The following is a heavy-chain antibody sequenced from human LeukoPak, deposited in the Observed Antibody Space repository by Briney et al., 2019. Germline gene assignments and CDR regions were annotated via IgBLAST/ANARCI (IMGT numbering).Heavy chain of an antibody. CDR2: ISSNGGTI. J-gene: IGHJ4*02. D-gene: IGHD1-14*01. V-gene: IGHV3-48*03. CDR1: GFPFSSFE. CDR3: ARDFGIVDNRFDY. Sequence: QPGGSLRLSCAASGFPFSSFEMNWVRQAPGQGLEWISYISSNGGTIYYADSVKGRFTISRDNAKNSLYLQMSSLRVEDTAVYYCARDFGIVDNRFDYWGQGTLVTVSS.